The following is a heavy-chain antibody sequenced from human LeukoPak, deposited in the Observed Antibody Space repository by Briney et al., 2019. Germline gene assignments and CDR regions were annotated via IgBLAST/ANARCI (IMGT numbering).Heavy chain of an antibody. V-gene: IGHV3-7*01. CDR2: IKQDGSEK. CDR1: GFTFSSYW. J-gene: IGHJ4*02. Sequence: GGSLRLSCAASGFTFSSYWMSWVRQAPGKGLEWVANIKQDGSEKYYVDSVKGRFTISRDNAKTSLYLQMNSLRAEDTAVYYCARVRDYGDFPFYFDYWGQGTLVTVSS. CDR3: ARVRDYGDFPFYFDY. D-gene: IGHD4-17*01.